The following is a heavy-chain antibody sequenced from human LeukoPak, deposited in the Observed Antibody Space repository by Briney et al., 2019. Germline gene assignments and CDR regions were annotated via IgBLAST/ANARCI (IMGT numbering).Heavy chain of an antibody. V-gene: IGHV4-39*07. CDR1: GGSISSNNYY. D-gene: IGHD2-15*01. CDR2: IYYSGGT. Sequence: PSETLSLTCNVSGGSISSNNYYWGWIRQPPGKGLEWIGSIYYSGGTHYNPSLKSRVTILVDTSKNQFSLKLSSVTAADTAVYYCARVLSLGGYCSGGSCFLFDPWGQGTLVTVSS. J-gene: IGHJ5*02. CDR3: ARVLSLGGYCSGGSCFLFDP.